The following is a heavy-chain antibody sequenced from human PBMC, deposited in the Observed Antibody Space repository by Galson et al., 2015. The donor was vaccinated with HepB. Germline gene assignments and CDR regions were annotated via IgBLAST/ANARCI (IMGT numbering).Heavy chain of an antibody. CDR2: ISYDGSNK. D-gene: IGHD3-22*01. V-gene: IGHV3-30*04. CDR1: GFTFSSYA. Sequence: SLRLSCAASGFTFSSYAMHWVRQAPGKGLEWVAVISYDGSNKYYADSVKGRFTISRDNSKNTLYLQMNSLRAEDTAVYYCARADSGYPFDYWGQGTLVTVSS. CDR3: ARADSGYPFDY. J-gene: IGHJ4*02.